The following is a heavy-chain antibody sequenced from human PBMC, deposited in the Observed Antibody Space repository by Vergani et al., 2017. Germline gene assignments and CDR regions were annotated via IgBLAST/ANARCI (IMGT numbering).Heavy chain of an antibody. V-gene: IGHV3-23*01. CDR3: AKGGIAAREGLDY. J-gene: IGHJ4*02. CDR2: ISGSGGST. D-gene: IGHD6-6*01. CDR1: GFTFSSYA. Sequence: EVQLLESGGGLVQPGGSLRLSCAASGFTFSSYAMSWVRQAPGKGLEWVSAISGSGGSTYYADSVKGRFTISIDNSKNTLYLQMNSLRAEDTAVYYCAKGGIAAREGLDYWGQGTLVTVSS.